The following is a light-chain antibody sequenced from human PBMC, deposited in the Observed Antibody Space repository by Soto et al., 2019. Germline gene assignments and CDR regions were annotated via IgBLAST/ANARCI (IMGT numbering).Light chain of an antibody. J-gene: IGKJ4*01. CDR3: EQYHEWPLT. CDR2: DAS. Sequence: ETVMTQSPGTLSVSPGEGATLSCRASQSVSSNLAWYQQKPGQAPRLLIYDASTRATGIPARFSGSASGTEFTLTISSLQFEDFAVYYCEQYHEWPLTFGGGTEVEIK. CDR1: QSVSSN. V-gene: IGKV3D-15*01.